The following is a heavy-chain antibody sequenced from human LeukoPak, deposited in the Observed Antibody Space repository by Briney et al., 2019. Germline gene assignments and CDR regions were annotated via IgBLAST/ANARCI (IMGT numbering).Heavy chain of an antibody. J-gene: IGHJ4*02. D-gene: IGHD4-17*01. V-gene: IGHV3-48*01. CDR1: GFTFSSYS. CDR2: ISSSSSTI. CDR3: ARPLLTTVTPFDY. Sequence: GGSLRLSCAASGFTFSSYSMNWVRQAPGKGLEWVSYISSSSSTIYYADSVKGRFTISRDNSKNTLSLQMNSLRAEDTALYYCARPLLTTVTPFDYWGQGTLVTVSS.